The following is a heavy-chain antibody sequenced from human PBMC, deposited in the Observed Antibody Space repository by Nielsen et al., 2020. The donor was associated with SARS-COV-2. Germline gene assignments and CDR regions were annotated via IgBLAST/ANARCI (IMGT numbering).Heavy chain of an antibody. Sequence: SETLSLTCTVSGGSVSSGSYYWGWIRQPPGKGLEWIGSIYYSGSTYYNPSLKSRVTISVDTSKNQFSLKLSSVTAADTAVYYCAGDRSAFDIWGQGTMVTVSS. CDR2: IYYSGST. CDR3: AGDRSAFDI. J-gene: IGHJ3*02. V-gene: IGHV4-39*07. CDR1: GGSVSSGSYY.